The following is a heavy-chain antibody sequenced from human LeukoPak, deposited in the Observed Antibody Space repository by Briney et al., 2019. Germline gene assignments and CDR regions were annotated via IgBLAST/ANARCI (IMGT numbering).Heavy chain of an antibody. CDR2: IYYSGST. CDR3: ARRKAGHFDY. D-gene: IGHD6-13*01. J-gene: IGHJ4*02. CDR1: GGSISSYY. V-gene: IGHV4-59*08. Sequence: SETLSLTCTVSGGSISSYYWSWIRQPPGKGLEWIGYIYYSGSTNYNPSLKSRVTISVDTSKNQFSLKLSSVTAADTAVYYCARRKAGHFDYWGQGTLVTVSS.